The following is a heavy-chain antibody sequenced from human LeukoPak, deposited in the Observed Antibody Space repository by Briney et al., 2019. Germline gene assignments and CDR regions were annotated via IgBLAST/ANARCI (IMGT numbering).Heavy chain of an antibody. V-gene: IGHV3-23*01. Sequence: GGSLRLSCAASGFTFSSYAMSWVRQAPGKGLEWVSAISGSGGSTYYADSVKGRFTISRDNSKNTLYLQMNSLRAEDTAVYYCAKGGGCSSTSCYMVWVSYYYGMDVWGQGTTVTVSS. J-gene: IGHJ6*02. CDR2: ISGSGGST. CDR1: GFTFSSYA. D-gene: IGHD2-2*02. CDR3: AKGGGCSSTSCYMVWVSYYYGMDV.